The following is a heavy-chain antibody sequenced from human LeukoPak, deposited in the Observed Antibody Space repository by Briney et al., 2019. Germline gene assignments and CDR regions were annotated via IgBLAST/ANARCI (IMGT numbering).Heavy chain of an antibody. CDR3: ARGHTTIFGVVPADV. J-gene: IGHJ6*04. V-gene: IGHV3-23*01. CDR1: GFTFRSYA. D-gene: IGHD3-3*01. CDR2: VSDSGDAT. Sequence: GGSLRLSCAASGFTFRSYAMSWVRQPPGKGLEWVSAVSDSGDATRYADSVKGRFTISRDNSKDTLYLQMNSLRAEDTAVYYCARGHTTIFGVVPADVWGKGTTVTVSS.